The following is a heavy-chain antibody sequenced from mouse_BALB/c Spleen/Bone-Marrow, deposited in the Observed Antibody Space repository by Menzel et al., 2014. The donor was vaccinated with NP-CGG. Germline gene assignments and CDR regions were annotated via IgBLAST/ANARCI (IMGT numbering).Heavy chain of an antibody. CDR3: TRSNYGYWYFDV. CDR2: INPTNGGT. J-gene: IGHJ1*01. V-gene: IGHV1-53*01. CDR1: GYTFTRYY. D-gene: IGHD1-1*01. Sequence: VQLQQAGAELVKPGASVKLSCNSSGYTFTRYYMYWVKQRPGQGLEWIGEINPTNGGTNFNEKFKSKATLTVDKSSSTAYMQLSSLTSEDSAVYYCTRSNYGYWYFDVWGAGTTVTVSS.